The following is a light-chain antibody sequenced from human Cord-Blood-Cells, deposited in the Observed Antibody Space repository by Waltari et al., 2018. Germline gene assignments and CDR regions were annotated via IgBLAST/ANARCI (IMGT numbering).Light chain of an antibody. CDR1: QSISSY. CDR3: QQSYGTRT. Sequence: DIQMTQSPSSLSASVGDRVTITCRASQSISSYLNWYQQKPGKAPKLLIYAASSLQSGVPSRFSGSRSGTDFTLTSSSLQPEDFATYYCQQSYGTRTFGQGTKVEIK. CDR2: AAS. V-gene: IGKV1-39*01. J-gene: IGKJ1*01.